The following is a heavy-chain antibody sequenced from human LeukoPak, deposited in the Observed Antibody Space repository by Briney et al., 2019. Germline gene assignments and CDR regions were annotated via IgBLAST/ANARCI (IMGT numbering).Heavy chain of an antibody. J-gene: IGHJ4*02. Sequence: EASMKVSCKASGYTFTGYYMHWVRQAPGQGLEWMGWINPNSGGTNYAQKFQGRVTMTRDTSISTAYMELSRLRSDDTAVYYCARDRLLYSSSYDYWGQGTLVTVSS. V-gene: IGHV1-2*02. CDR2: INPNSGGT. CDR3: ARDRLLYSSSYDY. D-gene: IGHD6-13*01. CDR1: GYTFTGYY.